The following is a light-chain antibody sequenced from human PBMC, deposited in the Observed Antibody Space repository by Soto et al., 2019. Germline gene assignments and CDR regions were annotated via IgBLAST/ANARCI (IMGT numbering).Light chain of an antibody. Sequence: EIVLTQSPGTLSLSPGERATLSCRASQSLSRNYIACYQHRPGQAPRLLIYGASSRATGIPDRCSGIGSGAVFTLTIAGLEPEDFAVYYCQQYDTSPPITFGQGTRLEIK. CDR2: GAS. CDR1: QSLSRNY. V-gene: IGKV3-20*01. J-gene: IGKJ5*01. CDR3: QQYDTSPPIT.